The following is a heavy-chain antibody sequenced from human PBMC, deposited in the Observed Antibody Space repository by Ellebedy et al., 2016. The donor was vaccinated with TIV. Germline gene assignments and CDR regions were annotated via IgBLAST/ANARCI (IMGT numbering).Heavy chain of an antibody. J-gene: IGHJ4*02. CDR3: ARSGGWYTPYDY. CDR1: GDSISGSY. CDR2: IYSSGSG. D-gene: IGHD6-19*01. V-gene: IGHV4-59*01. Sequence: MPSETLSLTCTVSGDSISGSYWRWIRQPPGKGLEWIGYIYSSGSGEYNPSLKSRVTMSVDTPRGQSSLRLNSVTAADPAVYYCARSGGWYTPYDYWGQGTLVTVSS.